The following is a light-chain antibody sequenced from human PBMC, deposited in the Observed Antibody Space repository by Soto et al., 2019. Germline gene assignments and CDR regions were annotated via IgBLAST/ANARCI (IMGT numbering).Light chain of an antibody. V-gene: IGLV1-44*01. CDR1: ISNTGSNA. Sequence: SVRAQPPSASGAPGLRVTISCSGSISNTGSNAVNWYQHLPGTAPRLLIYSQNQRPSGVPDRFSGSKSGTSASLAISGLQSEDETDYYCATCDDSRSAQGVFGTGTKVTVL. CDR2: SQN. J-gene: IGLJ1*01. CDR3: ATCDDSRSAQGV.